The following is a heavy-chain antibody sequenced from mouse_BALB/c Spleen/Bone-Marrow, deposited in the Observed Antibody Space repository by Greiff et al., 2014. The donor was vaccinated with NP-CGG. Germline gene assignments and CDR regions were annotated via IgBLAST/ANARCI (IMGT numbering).Heavy chain of an antibody. CDR1: GFNIKDTY. V-gene: IGHV14-3*02. D-gene: IGHD2-4*01. J-gene: IGHJ1*01. CDR3: ATMITDWYFDV. CDR2: IDPANGNT. Sequence: VQLKESGAELVKPGASVKLSCTASGFNIKDTYMHWVKQRPEQGLEWIGRIDPANGNTKYDPKFQGKATITADTSSNTAYLQLSSLTSKDTAVYYCATMITDWYFDVWGAGTTVTVSS.